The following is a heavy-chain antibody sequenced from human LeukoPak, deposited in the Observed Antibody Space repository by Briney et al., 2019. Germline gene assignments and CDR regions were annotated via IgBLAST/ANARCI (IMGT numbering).Heavy chain of an antibody. CDR3: VRGLGGDNVDF. V-gene: IGHV4-30-2*01. J-gene: IGHJ4*02. CDR1: GGSISSDDYY. D-gene: IGHD4-17*01. CDR2: IYHSGGT. Sequence: PSETLSLTCTVSGGSISSDDYYWSWIRQPPGKGLEWIGYIYHSGGTYYNPSLRSRVRISEDTFKNQFSLKLTSVTAADTAMYYCVRGLGGDNVDFWGQGTLVTVSS.